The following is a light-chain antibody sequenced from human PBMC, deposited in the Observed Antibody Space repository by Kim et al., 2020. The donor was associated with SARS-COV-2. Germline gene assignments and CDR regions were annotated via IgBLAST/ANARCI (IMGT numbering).Light chain of an antibody. CDR2: HDS. Sequence: APGKTATITCGGNNIGDKSVHWFQQKPGQAPDLVSSHDSDRPSWIPDRFSGSNSGNTATLTITGVEAEDEADYYCQVWDSDTDHRVFGGGTQLTVL. J-gene: IGLJ3*02. V-gene: IGLV3-21*04. CDR1: NIGDKS. CDR3: QVWDSDTDHRV.